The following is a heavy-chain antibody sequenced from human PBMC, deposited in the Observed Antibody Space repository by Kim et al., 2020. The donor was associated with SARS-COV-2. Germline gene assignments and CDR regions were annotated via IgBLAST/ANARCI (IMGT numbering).Heavy chain of an antibody. D-gene: IGHD6-13*01. CDR2: LSNTGGTT. Sequence: GGSLRLSCAASGFTFSSYAMSWVRQAPGAGLEWVSSLSNTGGTTYYAGSVRGRFTISRDNSKNILYLQMNSLRAEDTATYYCAKKFVDIAAAGHLDYWGQGTLVTASS. CDR1: GFTFSSYA. CDR3: AKKFVDIAAAGHLDY. V-gene: IGHV3-23*01. J-gene: IGHJ4*02.